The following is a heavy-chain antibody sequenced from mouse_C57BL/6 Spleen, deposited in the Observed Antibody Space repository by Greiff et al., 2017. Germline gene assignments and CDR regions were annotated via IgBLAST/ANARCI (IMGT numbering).Heavy chain of an antibody. CDR1: GYAFSSYW. D-gene: IGHD1-1*02. J-gene: IGHJ1*03. V-gene: IGHV1-80*01. CDR2: IYPGDGDT. Sequence: VKLMESGAELVKPGASVKISCKASGYAFSSYWMNWVKQRPGKGLEWIGQIYPGDGDTNYNGKFKGKATLTADKSSSTAYMQLSSLTSEDSAVYFCARDGGTGWYFDVWGTGTTVTVSS. CDR3: ARDGGTGWYFDV.